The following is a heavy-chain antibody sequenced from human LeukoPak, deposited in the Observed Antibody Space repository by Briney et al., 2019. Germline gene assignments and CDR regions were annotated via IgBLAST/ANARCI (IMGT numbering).Heavy chain of an antibody. CDR2: MSYSGRT. Sequence: RSSETLSLTCTVSGGSVSSYYWSWIRQTPEKGLEWIGYMSYSGRTDYGPSLKSRVTISVDTSKNQFSLKLTSVTTADTAVYYCAGEDYFDSSGYASWRFDIWGQGTMVTVSS. J-gene: IGHJ3*02. CDR1: GGSVSSYY. D-gene: IGHD3-22*01. V-gene: IGHV4-59*02. CDR3: AGEDYFDSSGYASWRFDI.